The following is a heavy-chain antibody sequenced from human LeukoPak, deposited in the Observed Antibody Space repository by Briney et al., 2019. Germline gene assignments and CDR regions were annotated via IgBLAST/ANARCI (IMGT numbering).Heavy chain of an antibody. CDR3: ARIGQPTDFVVVPSARSDLGMFDH. Sequence: DSVKVSCKTSGYTFTGYYIHWVRQGPGQGLEWMGWINPSSGDSMSAQKFQGRLTLTRDTSISTAHMELTSLRDDDSALYYCARIGQPTDFVVVPSARSDLGMFDHWGQGSLVTVSS. CDR2: INPSSGDS. CDR1: GYTFTGYY. J-gene: IGHJ4*02. V-gene: IGHV1-2*02. D-gene: IGHD2-2*01.